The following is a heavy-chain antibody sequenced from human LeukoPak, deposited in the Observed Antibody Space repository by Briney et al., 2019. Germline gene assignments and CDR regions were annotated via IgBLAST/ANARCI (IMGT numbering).Heavy chain of an antibody. D-gene: IGHD2-15*01. J-gene: IGHJ5*02. Sequence: PSETLSLTCTVSGGSISSYYWTWIRQPPGKGLEWIGYINHSGSTNYNPSLKSRVTISVNTSKNQFSLKLSSATAADTAVYYCARRAAYCSGGSCYSGWFDPWGQGTLVTVSS. CDR3: ARRAAYCSGGSCYSGWFDP. V-gene: IGHV4-59*08. CDR2: INHSGST. CDR1: GGSISSYY.